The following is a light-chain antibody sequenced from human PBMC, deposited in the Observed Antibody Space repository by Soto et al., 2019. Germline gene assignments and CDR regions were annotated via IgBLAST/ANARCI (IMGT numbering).Light chain of an antibody. CDR2: DVS. Sequence: QSALTQPASVSGSPGQSITIPCTGNSSDVGGHNYVSWYQHHPGKAPKLMIYDVSNRPSGVSNRFSGSKSGNTASLTISGLQAEDEADYYCSSYTSSTTFYVFGTGTKLTVL. J-gene: IGLJ1*01. CDR3: SSYTSSTTFYV. V-gene: IGLV2-14*03. CDR1: SSDVGGHNY.